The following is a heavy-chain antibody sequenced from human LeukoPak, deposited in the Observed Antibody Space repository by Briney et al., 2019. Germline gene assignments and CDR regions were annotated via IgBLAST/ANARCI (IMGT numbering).Heavy chain of an antibody. CDR3: AREVVGATSEFDY. CDR2: ITSSGSSI. CDR1: GFTFSSYE. Sequence: GGSLRLSCAASGFTFSSYEMNWVRQAPGKGLEWVSYITSSGSSIYYADSVKGRFTVSRDNTKNSLYLQMNSLRAEDTAVYYCAREVVGATSEFDYWGQGTLVTASS. J-gene: IGHJ4*02. D-gene: IGHD1-26*01. V-gene: IGHV3-48*03.